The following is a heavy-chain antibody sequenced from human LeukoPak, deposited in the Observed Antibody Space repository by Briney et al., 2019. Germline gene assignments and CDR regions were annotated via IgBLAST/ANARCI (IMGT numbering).Heavy chain of an antibody. Sequence: GGSLRLSCAASGLTFSTYWMSWIRQAPGKGLEWVANIKQDGSQKNYVDSVRGRFTISRDNAKNSLYLQMNSLRAEDTAVYYCTTEGFTVSYYYFDYWGQGTLVTVSS. CDR3: TTEGFTVSYYYFDY. V-gene: IGHV3-7*01. D-gene: IGHD1-26*01. CDR2: IKQDGSQK. J-gene: IGHJ4*02. CDR1: GLTFSTYW.